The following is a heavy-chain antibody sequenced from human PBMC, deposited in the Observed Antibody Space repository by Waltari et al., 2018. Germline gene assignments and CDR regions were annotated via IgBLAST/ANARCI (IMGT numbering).Heavy chain of an antibody. D-gene: IGHD2-21*01. Sequence: EVQLVESGGGLVQPGGSLRLSCAASGFTFSSYAMSWVRQAPGKGLEWVSAIRGSGGRTYYADSVKGRFTISRDNSKNTLYLQMNSLRAEDTAVYYCAKELAYCGGDCSYDAFDIWGQGTMVTVSS. CDR2: IRGSGGRT. J-gene: IGHJ3*02. CDR3: AKELAYCGGDCSYDAFDI. V-gene: IGHV3-23*04. CDR1: GFTFSSYA.